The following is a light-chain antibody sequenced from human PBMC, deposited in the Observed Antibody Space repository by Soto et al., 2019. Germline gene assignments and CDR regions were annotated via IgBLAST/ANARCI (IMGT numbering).Light chain of an antibody. V-gene: IGLV6-57*02. J-gene: IGLJ2*01. CDR3: QSYDSSNRGVV. Sequence: NFMLTQPHSVSESPGKTVTISCTGSSGSIASNYVQWYQQRPGSAPTTVIYEDDQRPSGVPDRFSGSIDSSSTSASLTISGLKTEDEADYYCQSYDSSNRGVVFGGGTKLTVL. CDR2: EDD. CDR1: SGSIASNY.